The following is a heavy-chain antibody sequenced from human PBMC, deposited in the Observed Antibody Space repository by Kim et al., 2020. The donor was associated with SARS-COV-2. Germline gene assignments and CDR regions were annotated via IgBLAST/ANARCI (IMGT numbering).Heavy chain of an antibody. D-gene: IGHD3-9*01. V-gene: IGHV7-4-1*02. CDR2: INTNTGNP. J-gene: IGHJ6*02. CDR3: AREPLRYFDWLSAYYYYYGMDV. CDR1: GYTFTSYA. Sequence: ASVKVSCKASGYTFTSYAMNWVRQAPGQGLEWMGWINTNTGNPTYAQGFTGRFVFSLDTSVSTAYLQISSLKAEDTAVYYCAREPLRYFDWLSAYYYYYGMDVWGQGTTVTVSS.